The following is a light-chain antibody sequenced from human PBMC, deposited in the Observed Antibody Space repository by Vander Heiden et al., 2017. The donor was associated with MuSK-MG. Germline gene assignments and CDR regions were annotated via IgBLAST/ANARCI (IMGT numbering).Light chain of an antibody. CDR1: SSTIGVGYD. CDR3: QSYDSSLRVL. V-gene: IGLV1-40*01. Sequence: QSVLPQPPSVSGAPGPRVTISCTGSSSTIGVGYDVHWYQQLTGTAPKLLIHGNNKRPAGVPDRFSGSKSGTSASTAITGLQPEDEADYYCQSYDSSLRVLFGGGTKLTVL. CDR2: GNN. J-gene: IGLJ2*01.